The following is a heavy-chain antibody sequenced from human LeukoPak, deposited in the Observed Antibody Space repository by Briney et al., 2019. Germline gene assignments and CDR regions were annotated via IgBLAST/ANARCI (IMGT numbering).Heavy chain of an antibody. CDR2: IYHSGST. Sequence: PSETLSLTCTVSGYSISSGYYWGWLRQPPGKGLEWIGSIYHSGSTYYNPSLKSRVTISVDTSKNQFSLKLSSVTAADTAVYYCATKTRIAFDYWGQGTLVTVSS. V-gene: IGHV4-38-2*02. J-gene: IGHJ4*02. CDR1: GYSISSGYY. D-gene: IGHD6-13*01. CDR3: ATKTRIAFDY.